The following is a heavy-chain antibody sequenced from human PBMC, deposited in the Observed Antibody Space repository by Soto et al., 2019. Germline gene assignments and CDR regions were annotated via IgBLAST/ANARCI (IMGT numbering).Heavy chain of an antibody. CDR3: AKVGYYDFWSGYYTSDYFDY. CDR2: ISGSGGST. V-gene: IGHV3-23*01. J-gene: IGHJ4*02. D-gene: IGHD3-3*01. CDR1: GFTFSSYA. Sequence: GGSLRLSCAASGFTFSSYAMSWVRQAPGKGLEWVSAISGSGGSTYYADSVKGRFTISRDNSKNTLYLRMNSLRAEDTAVYYCAKVGYYDFWSGYYTSDYFDYWGQGTLVTVSS.